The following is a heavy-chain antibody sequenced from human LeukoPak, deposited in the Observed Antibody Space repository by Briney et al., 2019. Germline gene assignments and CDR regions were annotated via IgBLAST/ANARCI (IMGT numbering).Heavy chain of an antibody. Sequence: PGGSLRLSCSASGFIFSSYAMRWVRQAPGKGLEYVSGISFNGGNTYFADSVKGRFTISRDNSKNTLWLQMTSLRPEDTAVYYCVKGPLKSGSYYYYYGMDVWGQGTTVTVSS. V-gene: IGHV3-64D*06. J-gene: IGHJ6*02. CDR3: VKGPLKSGSYYYYYGMDV. CDR1: GFIFSSYA. D-gene: IGHD1-26*01. CDR2: ISFNGGNT.